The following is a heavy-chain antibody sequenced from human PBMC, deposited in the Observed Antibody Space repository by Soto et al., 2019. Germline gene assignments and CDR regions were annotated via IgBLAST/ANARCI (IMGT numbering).Heavy chain of an antibody. D-gene: IGHD2-2*01. J-gene: IGHJ4*02. CDR2: ISGYNGNT. CDR1: GYTFTSYG. Sequence: QVQLVQSGAEVKKPGASVKVSCKASGYTFTSYGISWVRQAPGQGLEWMGWISGYNGNTNYAQKLQGRVTMTTDTSTITAYMELRSLRSDDTALYYCARVAFDCSSTSCYYDYYFDYWGQGTLVTVSS. CDR3: ARVAFDCSSTSCYYDYYFDY. V-gene: IGHV1-18*01.